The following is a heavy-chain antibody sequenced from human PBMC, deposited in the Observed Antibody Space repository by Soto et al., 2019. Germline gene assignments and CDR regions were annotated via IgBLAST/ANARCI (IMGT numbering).Heavy chain of an antibody. Sequence: GGSLRLSGAASGFTFSNAWMSWVRQAPGKGLEWVGRIKSKTDGGTTDYAAPVKGRFTISRDDSKNTLYLQMKSLKTEDTAVYYCTTEGVLVVAALDAFDIWGQGTMVTVSS. CDR2: IKSKTDGGTT. J-gene: IGHJ3*02. CDR3: TTEGVLVVAALDAFDI. V-gene: IGHV3-15*01. D-gene: IGHD2-15*01. CDR1: GFTFSNAW.